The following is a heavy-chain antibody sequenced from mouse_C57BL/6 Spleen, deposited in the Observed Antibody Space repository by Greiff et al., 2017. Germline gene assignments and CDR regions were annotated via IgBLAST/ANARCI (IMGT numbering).Heavy chain of an antibody. J-gene: IGHJ1*03. CDR3: ARDSDGYFDV. CDR1: GFTFSDYY. Sequence: EVKVVESEGGLVQPGSSMKLSCTASGFTFSDYYMAWVRQVPEKGLEWVANINYDGSSTYYLDSLKSRFIISRDNAKNILYLQMSSLKSEDTATYYCARDSDGYFDVWGTGTTVTVSS. CDR2: INYDGSST. V-gene: IGHV5-16*01.